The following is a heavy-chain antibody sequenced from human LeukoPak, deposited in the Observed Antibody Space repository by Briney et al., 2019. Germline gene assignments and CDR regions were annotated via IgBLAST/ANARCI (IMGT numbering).Heavy chain of an antibody. V-gene: IGHV4-59*12. D-gene: IGHD2-15*01. CDR3: ARIPRYCSGGSCYTGFYYYYYGMDV. J-gene: IGHJ6*02. CDR1: GGSISSYY. CDR2: IYYSGST. Sequence: SETLSLTCTVSGGSISSYYWSWIRQPPGKGLEWLGYIYYSGSTNYNPSLKSRVTISVDPSKNQFSLKLSSVTAADTAVYYCARIPRYCSGGSCYTGFYYYYYGMDVWGQGTTVTVSS.